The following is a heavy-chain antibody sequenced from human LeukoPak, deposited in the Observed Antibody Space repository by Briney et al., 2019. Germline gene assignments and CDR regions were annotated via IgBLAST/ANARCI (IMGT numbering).Heavy chain of an antibody. V-gene: IGHV3-33*06. Sequence: QPGRSLRLSCAASGFTFSSYGMHWVRQAPGKGLEWMAVIWYDGSNKYYADSVKGRFTISRDNSKNTLYLQMNSLRAEDTAVYYCAKDHYYDSSGYLNWGQGTLVTVSS. J-gene: IGHJ4*02. CDR2: IWYDGSNK. CDR1: GFTFSSYG. D-gene: IGHD3-22*01. CDR3: AKDHYYDSSGYLN.